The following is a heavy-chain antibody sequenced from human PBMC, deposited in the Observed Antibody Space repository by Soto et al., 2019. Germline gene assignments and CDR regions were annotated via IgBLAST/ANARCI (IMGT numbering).Heavy chain of an antibody. D-gene: IGHD3-10*01. CDR1: GFTFSSYA. V-gene: IGHV3-30-3*01. J-gene: IGHJ4*02. CDR2: ISYDGSNK. Sequence: QVQLVESGGGVVQPGRSLRLSCAASGFTFSSYAMHWVRQAPGKGLEWVAVISYDGSNKYYADSVKGRFTISRDNSKNTLYLQMNSLRAEDTAVYYCAREDAGFGELYSFDYWGQGPLVTVSS. CDR3: AREDAGFGELYSFDY.